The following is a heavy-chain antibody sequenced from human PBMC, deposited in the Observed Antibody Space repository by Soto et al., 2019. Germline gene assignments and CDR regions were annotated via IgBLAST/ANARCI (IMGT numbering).Heavy chain of an antibody. CDR1: GYTFTSYG. D-gene: IGHD2-15*01. CDR2: ISAYNGNT. J-gene: IGHJ4*02. CDR3: VVAAQPYYFDY. Sequence: QVQLVQSGAEVKKPGASVKVSCKASGYTFTSYGISWVRQAPGQGLEWMGWISAYNGNTNNAQKLQGRVTMTTDTSTSTAYMEMRSLRSDDKAVYYCVVAAQPYYFDYWGQGTLVTVSS. V-gene: IGHV1-18*01.